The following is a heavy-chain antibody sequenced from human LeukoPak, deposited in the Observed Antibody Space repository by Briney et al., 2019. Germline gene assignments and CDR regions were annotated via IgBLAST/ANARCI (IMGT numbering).Heavy chain of an antibody. V-gene: IGHV3-7*01. CDR2: INQDGSGK. CDR3: ARDQDWNDRGGLDY. CDR1: GFTFSSYW. Sequence: GGSLRLSCAASGFTFSSYWMSWVRQAPGKGLEWVANINQDGSGKYYVDSVKGRFTISRDNAKNSLYLQMNSLRAEDTAVYYCARDQDWNDRGGLDYWGQGTLVTVSS. D-gene: IGHD1-1*01. J-gene: IGHJ4*02.